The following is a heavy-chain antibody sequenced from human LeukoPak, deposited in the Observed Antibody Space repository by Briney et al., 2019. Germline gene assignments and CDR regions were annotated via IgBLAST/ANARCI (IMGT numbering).Heavy chain of an antibody. J-gene: IGHJ2*01. D-gene: IGHD6-19*01. CDR3: ARAGGGWHYWYFDL. CDR2: INPNTGGT. Sequence: ASVTVSCKASGYTFTGYYMHWVRQAPGQGLEWMAWINPNTGGTNFAPKFQGRVTMTRDTSISTAYMELSGLTSDDTAVYYCARAGGGWHYWYFDLWGRGTLVTVFS. CDR1: GYTFTGYY. V-gene: IGHV1-2*02.